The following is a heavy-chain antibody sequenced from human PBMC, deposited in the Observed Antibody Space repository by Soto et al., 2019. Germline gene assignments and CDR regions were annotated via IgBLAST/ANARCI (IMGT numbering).Heavy chain of an antibody. CDR2: IYTSGST. CDR1: GGSISSYY. CDR3: AREREYSSGWYGFDNWFDP. Sequence: SETLSLTCTVSGGSISSYYWSWIRQPAGKGLEWIGRIYTSGSTNYNPSLKSRVTMSVDTSKNQFSLKLSSVTAADTAVYYCAREREYSSGWYGFDNWFDPWGQGTLVTVSS. J-gene: IGHJ5*02. D-gene: IGHD6-19*01. V-gene: IGHV4-4*07.